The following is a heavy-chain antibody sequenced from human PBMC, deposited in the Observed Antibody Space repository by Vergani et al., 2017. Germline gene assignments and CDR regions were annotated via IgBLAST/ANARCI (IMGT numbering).Heavy chain of an antibody. D-gene: IGHD3-16*01. Sequence: QVQLQESGPGLVKPSETLSLTCTVSGDSVISTDYHWGWIRQPPGKGLEWIGSIYNSGNGDSSSPLKSRVTISADTSKNQFSLRLTSVTAADTAVYYCASGKYYSDSTSHFRGRYFDVWGRGTLVTVPS. CDR3: ASGKYYSDSTSHFRGRYFDV. V-gene: IGHV4-39*01. J-gene: IGHJ2*01. CDR2: IYNSGNG. CDR1: GDSVISTDYH.